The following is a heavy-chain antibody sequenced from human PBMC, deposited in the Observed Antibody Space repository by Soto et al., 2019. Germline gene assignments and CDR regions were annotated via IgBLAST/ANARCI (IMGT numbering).Heavy chain of an antibody. J-gene: IGHJ6*03. CDR1: GFTFSSYS. Sequence: GGSLRLSCAASGFTFSSYSMNWVRQAPGKGLEWVSYISSSSSTIYYADSVKGRFTISRDNAKNSLYLQMNSLRAEDTAVYYCASEGVVVPAAENYYYYYYMDVWGKGTTVTVSS. CDR2: ISSSSSTI. V-gene: IGHV3-48*01. D-gene: IGHD2-2*01. CDR3: ASEGVVVPAAENYYYYYYMDV.